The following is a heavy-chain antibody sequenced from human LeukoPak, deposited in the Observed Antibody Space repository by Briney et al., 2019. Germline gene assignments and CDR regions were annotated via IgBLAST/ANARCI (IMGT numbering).Heavy chain of an antibody. CDR1: GGSISSGGYY. CDR3: ARDDGGGSFNWFDP. CDR2: IYYSGST. J-gene: IGHJ5*02. D-gene: IGHD2-15*01. Sequence: PSETLSLTCTVSGGSISSGGYYWSWIRQHPGKGLEWIGYIYYSGSTYYNPSLKSRVTISVDTSKNQFSLKLSSVTAADTAVYYCARDDGGGSFNWFDPWGQGTLVTVSS. V-gene: IGHV4-31*03.